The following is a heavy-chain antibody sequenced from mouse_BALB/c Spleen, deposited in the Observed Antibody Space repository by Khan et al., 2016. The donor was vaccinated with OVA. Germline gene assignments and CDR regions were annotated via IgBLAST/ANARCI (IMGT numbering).Heavy chain of an antibody. D-gene: IGHD1-3*01. CDR3: TREWVDGSSFAY. V-gene: IGHV1-69*02. CDR2: VYPSDTYT. J-gene: IGHJ3*01. Sequence: QVQLQQSGAELVRPGASVKLSCKASGYTFTSYWINWVRQRPGQGLEWIGNVYPSDTYTNFNQKFKDKATLTVDKSSSTAYIQLISPTSEDSAVYYCTREWVDGSSFAYWGQGTLVTVSA. CDR1: GYTFTSYW.